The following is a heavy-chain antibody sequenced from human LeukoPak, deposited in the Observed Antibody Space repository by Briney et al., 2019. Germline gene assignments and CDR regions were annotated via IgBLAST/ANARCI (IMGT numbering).Heavy chain of an antibody. CDR2: ISGSGGST. J-gene: IGHJ5*02. CDR3: AKSRYYDSSGYPTWFDP. V-gene: IGHV3-23*01. CDR1: GFTFSSYA. D-gene: IGHD3-22*01. Sequence: GGSLRLSCAASGFTFSSYAMSWVRQAPRKGLEWVSAISGSGGSTYYADSVKGRFTISRDNSKNTLYLQMNSLRAEDTAVYYCAKSRYYDSSGYPTWFDPWGQGTLVTVSS.